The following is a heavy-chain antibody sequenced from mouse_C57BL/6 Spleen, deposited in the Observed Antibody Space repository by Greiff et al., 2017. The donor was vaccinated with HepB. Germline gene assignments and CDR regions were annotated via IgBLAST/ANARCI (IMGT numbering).Heavy chain of an antibody. V-gene: IGHV14-2*01. CDR1: GFNIKDYY. CDR3: YSDRSHYASDY. D-gene: IGHD3-2*02. CDR2: IDPEDGET. Sequence: VQLQQSGAELVKPGASVKLSCTASGFNIKDYYMHWVKQRTEQGLEWIGRIDPEDGETKYASKFQGKATITTDTSSNTAYLQLSKLTSEDTAVYDSYSDRSHYASDYWGQGTTLTGSS. J-gene: IGHJ2*01.